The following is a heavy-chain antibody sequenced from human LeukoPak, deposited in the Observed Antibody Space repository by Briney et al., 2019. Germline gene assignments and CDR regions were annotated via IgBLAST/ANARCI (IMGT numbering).Heavy chain of an antibody. D-gene: IGHD4-17*01. CDR2: IYYSGST. CDR3: ARDDYGDYQSWYFDL. J-gene: IGHJ2*01. Sequence: TSETLSLTCTVSGGSISSSSYYWGWIRQPPGKGLEWIGGIYYSGSTYYNPSLKSRVTISVDTSKNQFSLKLSSVTAADTAVYYCARDDYGDYQSWYFDLWGRGTLVTVSS. CDR1: GGSISSSSYY. V-gene: IGHV4-39*07.